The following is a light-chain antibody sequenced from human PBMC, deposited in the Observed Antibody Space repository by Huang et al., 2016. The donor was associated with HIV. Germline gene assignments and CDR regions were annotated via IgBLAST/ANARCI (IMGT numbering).Light chain of an antibody. CDR3: QQHNSWPRT. CDR1: QSVGSN. V-gene: IGKV3-15*01. CDR2: AAS. Sequence: EIVMTQSPATLSVSPGERATLSCRASQSVGSNLAWYQQRRGQAPRLLIYAASTRAAGIPARFSGSGSGTESTLTVSSLQSEDFAVYYCQQHNSWPRTFGQGTRV. J-gene: IGKJ1*01.